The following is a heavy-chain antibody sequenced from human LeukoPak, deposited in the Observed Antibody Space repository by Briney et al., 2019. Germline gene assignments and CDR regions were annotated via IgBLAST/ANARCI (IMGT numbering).Heavy chain of an antibody. CDR1: GGSISSYY. CDR3: ATSVYYYDSSGLPNDAFDI. D-gene: IGHD3-22*01. CDR2: THYSGST. J-gene: IGHJ3*02. V-gene: IGHV4-59*01. Sequence: SETLSLTCTVSGGSISSYYWSWLRQPPGKGLEYIGYTHYSGSTNYNPSLKSRVTISVDTSKNQFSLKLSSVTAADTAVYYCATSVYYYDSSGLPNDAFDIWGQGTMVTVSS.